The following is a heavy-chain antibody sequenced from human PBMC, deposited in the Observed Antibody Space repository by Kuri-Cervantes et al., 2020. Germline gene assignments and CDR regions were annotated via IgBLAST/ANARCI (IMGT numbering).Heavy chain of an antibody. V-gene: IGHV3-48*01. CDR1: GFTFSSYS. Sequence: GESLKISCAASGFTFSSYSINWVRQAPGKGLEWVSYITRSSRIIYYADSVKGRFTISRDNAKNSLYLQMNSLRAEDTAVYYCARGASGSYYQDYWGQGTLVTVSS. CDR3: ARGASGSYYQDY. CDR2: ITRSSRII. D-gene: IGHD1-26*01. J-gene: IGHJ4*02.